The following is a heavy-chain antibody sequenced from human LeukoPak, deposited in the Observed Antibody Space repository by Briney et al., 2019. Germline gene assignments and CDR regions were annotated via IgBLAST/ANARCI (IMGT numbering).Heavy chain of an antibody. J-gene: IGHJ3*02. D-gene: IGHD3-22*01. CDR2: INSDGSST. CDR1: GFTFSSYW. V-gene: IGHV3-74*01. Sequence: GGSLRLSCAASGFTFSSYWMHWVRQAPGKGLVWVSRINSDGSSTSYADSVKGRFTISRDNAKNTLYLQTNSLRAEDTAVYYCARDSLYYYDSSGYLSLGDAFDIWGQGTMVTVSS. CDR3: ARDSLYYYDSSGYLSLGDAFDI.